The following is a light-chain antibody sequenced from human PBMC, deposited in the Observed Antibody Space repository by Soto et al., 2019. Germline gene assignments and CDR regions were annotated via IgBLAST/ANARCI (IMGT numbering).Light chain of an antibody. J-gene: IGKJ4*01. V-gene: IGKV3-20*01. CDR3: QQYGTSPLT. CDR1: QSVSSSY. Sequence: EIVLTQSPGTLSLSPGERATLSCRASQSVSSSYLAWYQQKPGQAPRLLISGASSRATGIPDRFSGSGSGTDFTLTISRLEPEDFAVYYCQQYGTSPLTFGGGTKVEIK. CDR2: GAS.